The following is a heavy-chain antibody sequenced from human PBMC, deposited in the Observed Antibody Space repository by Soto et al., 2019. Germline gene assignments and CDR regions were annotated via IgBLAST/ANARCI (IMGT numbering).Heavy chain of an antibody. CDR1: GFRVRSFT. CDR2: ISSNSAYI. Sequence: PXGSLRLSCAACGFRVRSFTMNGVRQAPGKGLEWVSTISSNSAYIYYTDALRGRFTISRDNAKNSLHLQMNSLRAEDTAVYYCTRNESRDSSARGWFDPWGPRTLVTVSS. CDR3: TRNESRDSSARGWFDP. V-gene: IGHV3-21*01. D-gene: IGHD6-13*01. J-gene: IGHJ5*02.